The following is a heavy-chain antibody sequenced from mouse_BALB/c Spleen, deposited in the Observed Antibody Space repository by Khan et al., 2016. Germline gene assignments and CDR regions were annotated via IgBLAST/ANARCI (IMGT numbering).Heavy chain of an antibody. CDR3: AESVVATGFAY. Sequence: EVQLVESGPGLVKPSQSLSLTCTVTGYSITSDYAWNWIRQFPGNKLEWMGYISYSGSTSYNPSLKSRISITRDTSKNQFFLQLNSVTTEDTATSYGAESVVATGFAYWGQGTLVTVSA. CDR1: GYSITSDYA. J-gene: IGHJ3*01. V-gene: IGHV3-2*02. CDR2: ISYSGST.